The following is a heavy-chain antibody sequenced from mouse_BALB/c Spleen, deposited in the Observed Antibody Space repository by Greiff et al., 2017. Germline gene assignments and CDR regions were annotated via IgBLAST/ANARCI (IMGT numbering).Heavy chain of an antibody. D-gene: IGHD2-1*01. CDR3: ARQDGNYAFYAMDY. CDR2: IWSDGST. CDR1: GFSLTSYG. J-gene: IGHJ4*01. Sequence: VKLVESGPDLVAPSQSLSITCTVSGFSLTSYGVHWVRQPPGKGLEWLVVIWSDGSTTYNSALKSRLSISKDNSKSQVFLKMNSLQTDDTAMYYCARQDGNYAFYAMDYWGQGTSVTVSS. V-gene: IGHV2-6-2*01.